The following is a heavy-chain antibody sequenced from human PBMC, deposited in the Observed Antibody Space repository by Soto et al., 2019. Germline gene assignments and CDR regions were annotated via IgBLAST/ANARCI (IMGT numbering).Heavy chain of an antibody. D-gene: IGHD3-3*01. J-gene: IGHJ4*02. CDR3: ARVGGSGYYFDY. CDR2: IIPIFGTA. Sequence: SVKVSCKASGGTFSSYAISWVRQAPGQGLEWMGGIIPIFGTANYAQKFQGRVTITADESTSTAYMELSSLRSEDTAVYYCARVGGSGYYFDYWGQGTLVTVSS. V-gene: IGHV1-69*13. CDR1: GGTFSSYA.